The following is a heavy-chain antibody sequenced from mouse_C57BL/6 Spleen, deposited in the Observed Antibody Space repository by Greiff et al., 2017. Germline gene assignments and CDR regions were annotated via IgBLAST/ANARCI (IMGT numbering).Heavy chain of an antibody. CDR2: ISSGSSTI. CDR3: ARKDYYGSSYILGY. J-gene: IGHJ4*01. Sequence: EVKLMESGGGLVKPGGSLKLSCAASGFTFSDYGMHWVRQAPEKGLEWVAYISSGSSTIYYADTVKGRFTISRDNAKNTLFLQMTSLRSEDTAMYYCARKDYYGSSYILGYWGQGTSVTVSS. CDR1: GFTFSDYG. D-gene: IGHD1-1*01. V-gene: IGHV5-17*01.